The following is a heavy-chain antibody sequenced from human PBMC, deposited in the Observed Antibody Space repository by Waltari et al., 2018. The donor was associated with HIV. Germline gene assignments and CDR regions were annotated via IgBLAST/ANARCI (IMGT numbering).Heavy chain of an antibody. J-gene: IGHJ4*02. CDR3: TTLWYSYDSTDY. V-gene: IGHV3-15*01. D-gene: IGHD3-22*01. CDR1: GITFRTAW. Sequence: EVQLLESGGGLVKPGGSLRLSCAASGITFRTAWMSWVRQAPGKGLEWVGRIKSGAEGGTTDYAAAVKGRFTISRDDSKHTLYLQMDSLKTEDTAVYYCTTLWYSYDSTDYWGQGTLVTVSS. CDR2: IKSGAEGGTT.